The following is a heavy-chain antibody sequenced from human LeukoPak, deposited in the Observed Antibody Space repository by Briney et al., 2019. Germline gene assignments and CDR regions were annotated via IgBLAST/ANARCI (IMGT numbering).Heavy chain of an antibody. Sequence: PSETLSLTCTVSGGSISSYDWSWIRQPPGKGLEWIGYIYYGGSTNYNPSLKSRVTISVDTSKNQFSLKLSSVTAADTAVYYCARQTKYYYGSGGVTFWFDPWGQGTLVTVSS. V-gene: IGHV4-59*08. D-gene: IGHD3-10*01. CDR2: IYYGGST. J-gene: IGHJ5*02. CDR1: GGSISSYD. CDR3: ARQTKYYYGSGGVTFWFDP.